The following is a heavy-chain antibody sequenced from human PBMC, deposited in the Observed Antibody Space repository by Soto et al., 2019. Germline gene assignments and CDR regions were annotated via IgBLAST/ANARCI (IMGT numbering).Heavy chain of an antibody. J-gene: IGHJ6*03. V-gene: IGHV4-4*02. CDR2: IYHSGST. CDR3: ASAPSSENYYYYSMDV. Sequence: SETLSLTCAVSSGTISSSNWWSGVRQPPGKGLEWIGEIYHSGSTNYNPSLKSRVTISVDKSKNQFSLKLSSVTAADTAVYYCASAPSSENYYYYSMDVWGEGTTVTVSS. CDR1: SGTISSSNW.